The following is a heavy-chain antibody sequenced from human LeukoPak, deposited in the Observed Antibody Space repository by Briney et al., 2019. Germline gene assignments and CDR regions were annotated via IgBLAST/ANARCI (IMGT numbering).Heavy chain of an antibody. D-gene: IGHD3-22*01. CDR3: AKSAYYDSSGFYREYYFDY. CDR1: GFTVSSNY. Sequence: GGSLRLSCAASGFTVSSNYMSWVRQAPGKGLEWVSGISASGGSTYYADSVRGRFTISRDNSKNTLYVQMNSLRDEDTAVYYCAKSAYYDSSGFYREYYFDYWGQGTLVTVSS. V-gene: IGHV3-23*01. J-gene: IGHJ4*02. CDR2: ISASGGST.